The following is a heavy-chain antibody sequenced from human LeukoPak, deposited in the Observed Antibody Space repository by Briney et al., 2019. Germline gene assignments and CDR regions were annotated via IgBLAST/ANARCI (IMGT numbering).Heavy chain of an antibody. CDR2: ITGSGSGA. D-gene: IGHD3-22*01. J-gene: IGHJ4*02. CDR1: GFTFSSFA. Sequence: PGGSLRLSCAASGFTFSSFAINWVRQAPGKGLEWVSVITGSGSGADYADSVKGRFTISRDNSKDTLYLQMNSLRAEDTAVYYCAKLPIYYDSSGYSLDYWGQGTLVTVSS. V-gene: IGHV3-23*01. CDR3: AKLPIYYDSSGYSLDY.